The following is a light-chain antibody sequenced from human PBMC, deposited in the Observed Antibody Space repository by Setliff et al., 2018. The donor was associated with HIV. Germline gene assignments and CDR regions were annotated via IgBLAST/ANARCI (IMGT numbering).Light chain of an antibody. CDR1: RSNIGAGFD. CDR3: CSNTGSNTYV. V-gene: IGLV1-40*01. CDR2: GDN. J-gene: IGLJ1*01. Sequence: QSVLTQPPSVSGAPGQRVTIPCTGSRSNIGAGFDVHWFQRLPGTAPKVVIYGDNYRPSGVPDRISGSKSGTSASLAITGLQAEDEADYYCCSNTGSNTYVFGTGTKV.